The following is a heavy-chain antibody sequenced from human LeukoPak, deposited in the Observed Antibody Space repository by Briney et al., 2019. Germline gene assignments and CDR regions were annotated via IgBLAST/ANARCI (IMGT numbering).Heavy chain of an antibody. CDR3: AGWRELPVTLSYYFDY. D-gene: IGHD1-26*01. V-gene: IGHV3-23*01. CDR2: ISGSDGST. CDR1: GFTFSSYG. Sequence: GGTLRLSCAASGFTFSSYGMSWVRQAPGKGLEWVSAISGSDGSTYYADSVKGRFTISRDNSKNTLYLQMNSLRAEDTAVYYCAGWRELPVTLSYYFDYWGQGTLVTVSS. J-gene: IGHJ4*02.